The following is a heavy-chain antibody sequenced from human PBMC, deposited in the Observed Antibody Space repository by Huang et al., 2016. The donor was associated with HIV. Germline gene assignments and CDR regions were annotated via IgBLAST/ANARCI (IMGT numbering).Heavy chain of an antibody. J-gene: IGHJ4*02. Sequence: VQLVQSGAEVKKPGESLKISCKGSGYSFSSYWIAGVRQMPGKGLAWMGIIFPDDSDTTSSPSFEGQVTISADKSIGTAYLQWSSLKASDTAMYYCARRFSSSSGYFDYWGQGSLVTVSS. CDR1: GYSFSSYW. CDR3: ARRFSSSSGYFDY. V-gene: IGHV5-51*01. D-gene: IGHD6-6*01. CDR2: IFPDDSDT.